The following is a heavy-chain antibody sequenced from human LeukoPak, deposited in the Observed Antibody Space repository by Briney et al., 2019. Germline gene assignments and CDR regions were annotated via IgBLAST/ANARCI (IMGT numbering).Heavy chain of an antibody. CDR1: GYTFTSYG. CDR2: ISAYNGNT. J-gene: IGHJ4*02. CDR3: ARDLRNSGMWYFDY. Sequence: ASVKVSCKASGYTFTSYGTSWVRQAPGQGLEWMGWISAYNGNTNYAQKLQGRVTMTTDTFTSTAYMELRSLRSDDTAVYYCARDLRNSGMWYFDYWGQGTLVTVSS. D-gene: IGHD4-23*01. V-gene: IGHV1-18*01.